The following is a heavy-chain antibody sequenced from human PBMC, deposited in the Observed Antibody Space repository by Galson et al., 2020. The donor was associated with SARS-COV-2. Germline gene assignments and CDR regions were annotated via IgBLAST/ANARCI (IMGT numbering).Heavy chain of an antibody. CDR2: FEPEDGET. Sequence: ASVKVSCKVSGYTLTEFSMHWVRQAPGKGLEWMGGFEPEDGETIYAQKFQGRVTMTEDTSTDTAYMELSSLRSEDTAVYYCATGPQSHGDPANWFDPWGQGTLVTVSS. J-gene: IGHJ5*02. CDR3: ATGPQSHGDPANWFDP. D-gene: IGHD4-17*01. V-gene: IGHV1-24*01. CDR1: GYTLTEFS.